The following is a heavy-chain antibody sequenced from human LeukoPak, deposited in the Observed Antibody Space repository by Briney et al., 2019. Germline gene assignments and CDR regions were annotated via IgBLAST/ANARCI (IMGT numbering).Heavy chain of an antibody. CDR2: IIPIFGTA. CDR1: GYTFTQFA. CDR3: ARAEVRGVIIKFFDP. V-gene: IGHV1-69*13. D-gene: IGHD3-10*01. Sequence: SVKVSCKTSGYTFTQFAINWMRQAPGQWLEWMGGIIPIFGTANYAQKFQGRVTITADESTSTAYMELSSLRSEDTAVYYCARAEVRGVIIKFFDPWGQGTLVTVSP. J-gene: IGHJ5*02.